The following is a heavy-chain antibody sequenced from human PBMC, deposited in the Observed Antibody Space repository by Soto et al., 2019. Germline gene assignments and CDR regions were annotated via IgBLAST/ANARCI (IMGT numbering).Heavy chain of an antibody. Sequence: QVQLQESGPGLVKPSETLSLTCTVSGGSISSYYWSWIRQPPGKGLEWIGYIYYSGSTNYNPSLKSRVTISVDTSKNQFSLKLSSVTAADTAVYYCARRYGDAFDIWGQGTMDTVSS. CDR3: ARRYGDAFDI. D-gene: IGHD3-9*01. CDR1: GGSISSYY. J-gene: IGHJ3*02. CDR2: IYYSGST. V-gene: IGHV4-59*01.